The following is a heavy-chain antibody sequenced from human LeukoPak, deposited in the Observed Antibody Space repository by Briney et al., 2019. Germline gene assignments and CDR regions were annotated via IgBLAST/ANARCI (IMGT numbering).Heavy chain of an antibody. J-gene: IGHJ6*02. Sequence: GGSLRLSCAASGFTFSVYWMHWVRQAPGKGLEWVSYISSSSSTIYYADSVKGRFTISRDNAKNSLYLQMNSLRAEDTAVYYCAREGEAAAGRRYYYGMDVWGQGTTVTVSS. V-gene: IGHV3-48*04. CDR3: AREGEAAAGRRYYYGMDV. CDR1: GFTFSVYW. D-gene: IGHD6-13*01. CDR2: ISSSSSTI.